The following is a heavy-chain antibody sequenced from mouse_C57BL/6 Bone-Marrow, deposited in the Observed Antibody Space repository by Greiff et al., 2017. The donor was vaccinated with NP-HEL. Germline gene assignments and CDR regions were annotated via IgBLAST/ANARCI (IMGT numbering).Heavy chain of an antibody. Sequence: EVQLQQSGPELVKPGASVKIPCKASGYTFTDYNMDWVKQSHGKSLEWIGDINPNNGGTIYNQKFKGKATLTVDKSSSTAYMELRSLTSEDTAVYYCARGPSSNYGDYAMDYWGQGTSVTVSS. V-gene: IGHV1-18*01. CDR1: GYTFTDYN. D-gene: IGHD2-5*01. CDR2: INPNNGGT. CDR3: ARGPSSNYGDYAMDY. J-gene: IGHJ4*01.